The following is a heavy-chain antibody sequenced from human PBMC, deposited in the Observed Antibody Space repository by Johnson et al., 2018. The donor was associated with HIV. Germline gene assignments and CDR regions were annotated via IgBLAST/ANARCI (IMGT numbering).Heavy chain of an antibody. CDR2: IRYDGSNN. CDR3: AKAFPYCTGGSCYPHRSPHDAFDI. D-gene: IGHD2-15*01. Sequence: QVQLVESGGGVVQPGGSLRLSCAASGFTFSSYGMHCVRQAPGKGLEWVAFIRYDGSNNYYADSVQGRFTISRDNSKNTLYLQMNSLRAEDTAVYYCAKAFPYCTGGSCYPHRSPHDAFDIWGQGTMVTVSS. J-gene: IGHJ3*02. CDR1: GFTFSSYG. V-gene: IGHV3-30*02.